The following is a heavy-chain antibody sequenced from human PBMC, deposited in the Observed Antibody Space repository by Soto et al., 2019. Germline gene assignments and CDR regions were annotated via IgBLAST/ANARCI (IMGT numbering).Heavy chain of an antibody. CDR1: GGSISSSNW. Sequence: QVQLQESGPGLVKPSGTLSLTCAVSGGSISSSNWWSWVRQPPGKGLEWIGEIYHSGSTNYNPSLKSRATISVDKSKNQFSLKLSSVTAADTAVYYCAKVLGGYCISTSCYAEFDPWGQGTLVTVSS. J-gene: IGHJ5*02. V-gene: IGHV4-4*02. CDR3: AKVLGGYCISTSCYAEFDP. D-gene: IGHD2-2*01. CDR2: IYHSGST.